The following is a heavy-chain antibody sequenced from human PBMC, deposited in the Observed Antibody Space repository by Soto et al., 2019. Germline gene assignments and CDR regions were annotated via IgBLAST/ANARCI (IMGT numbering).Heavy chain of an antibody. J-gene: IGHJ4*02. V-gene: IGHV1-3*01. CDR2: INAGNGNT. CDR3: ARDSGYGDYIDY. D-gene: IGHD4-17*01. CDR1: GYTFTSYA. Sequence: ASVKVSCKASGYTFTSYAMHWVRQAPGQRLEWMGWINAGNGNTKYSQKFQGRVTITRDTSASTAYMELSSLRSEDTAVYYCARDSGYGDYIDYWGQGTLVTVSS.